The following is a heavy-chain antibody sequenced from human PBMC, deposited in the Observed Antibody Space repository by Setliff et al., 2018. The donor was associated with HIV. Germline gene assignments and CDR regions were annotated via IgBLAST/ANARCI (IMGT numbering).Heavy chain of an antibody. Sequence: KPSETLSLTCTVSGASISSSHYYWGWIRQPPGKGLEWIASIETTGTVNYSPSLKSRVSISLDPSRSQFSLTLRSVTAADTAVYYCARVPSAGVRGRPDLYHWFDPWAREPWSPSP. CDR1: GASISSSHYY. V-gene: IGHV4-61*05. J-gene: IGHJ5*02. CDR2: IETTGTV. CDR3: ARVPSAGVRGRPDLYHWFDP. D-gene: IGHD3-3*01.